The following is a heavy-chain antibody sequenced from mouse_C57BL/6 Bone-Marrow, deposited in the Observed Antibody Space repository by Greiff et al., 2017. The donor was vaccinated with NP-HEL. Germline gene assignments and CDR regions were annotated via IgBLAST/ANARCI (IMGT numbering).Heavy chain of an antibody. CDR1: EYEFPSHD. J-gene: IGHJ3*01. Sequence: EVQRVESGGGLVQPGESLKLSCESNEYEFPSHDMSWVRKTPEKRLELVAAINSDGGSTYYPDTMERRFIISRDNTKKTLDLQMSSLRSEDTALYYCGRQHNRGGGFAYWGQGTLVTVSA. CDR2: INSDGGST. V-gene: IGHV5-2*01. CDR3: GRQHNRGGGFAY. D-gene: IGHD6-1*01.